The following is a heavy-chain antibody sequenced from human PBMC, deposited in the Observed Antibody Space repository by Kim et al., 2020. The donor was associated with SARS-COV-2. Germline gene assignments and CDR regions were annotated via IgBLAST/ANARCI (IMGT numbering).Heavy chain of an antibody. CDR1: GYTFATYE. J-gene: IGHJ4*02. V-gene: IGHV1-8*01. CDR2: MNPNTGLT. CDR3: ARVDYGDYVVY. Sequence: ASVKVSCKASGYTFATYEINWVRQATGQGPEWMGWMNPNTGLTGYAQKFQGRVSMTRDTSISTAYMDLSSLRSEDTAVYYCARVDYGDYVVYWGQGTLITVSS. D-gene: IGHD4-17*01.